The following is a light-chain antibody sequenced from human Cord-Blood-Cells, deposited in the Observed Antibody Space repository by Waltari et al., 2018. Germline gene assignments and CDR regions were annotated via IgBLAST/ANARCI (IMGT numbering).Light chain of an antibody. CDR3: YSAADNNWV. CDR1: VLAKKY. V-gene: IGLV3-27*01. J-gene: IGLJ3*02. CDR2: KGS. Sequence: SYELTQPSSVSVSPGQTARITCSGDVLAKKYARWFQQKPGQAPALVIYKGSERPSGIPGRFSGSSAGTTVTLTISGAQVEEEADYYCYSAADNNWVFGGGTKLTVL.